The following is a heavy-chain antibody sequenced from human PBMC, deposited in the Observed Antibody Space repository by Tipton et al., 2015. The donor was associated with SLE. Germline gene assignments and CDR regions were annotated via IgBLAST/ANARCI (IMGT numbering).Heavy chain of an antibody. CDR3: ARTGYSSSWLYFQH. Sequence: SLRLSCAASGFTFSSYEMNWVRQAPGKGLEWVSYISSSGSGGSTYYADSVKGRFTISRDNSKNTLYLQMNSLRAEDTAVYYCARTGYSSSWLYFQHWGQGTLVTVSS. CDR2: ISSSGSGGST. CDR1: GFTFSSYE. J-gene: IGHJ1*01. V-gene: IGHV3-48*03. D-gene: IGHD6-13*01.